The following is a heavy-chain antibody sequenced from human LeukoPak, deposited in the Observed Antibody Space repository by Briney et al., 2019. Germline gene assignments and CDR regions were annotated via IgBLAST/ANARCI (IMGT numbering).Heavy chain of an antibody. CDR1: GGSISSYY. Sequence: SETLSLTCTVSGGSISSYYWSWIRQPPGKGLEWIGYIYYSGSANYNPSLKSRVTISVDTSKNQFSLKLSSVTAAGTAVYYCARATFGGSYYAFDIWGQGTMVTVSS. CDR3: ARATFGGSYYAFDI. V-gene: IGHV4-59*01. CDR2: IYYSGSA. D-gene: IGHD1-26*01. J-gene: IGHJ3*02.